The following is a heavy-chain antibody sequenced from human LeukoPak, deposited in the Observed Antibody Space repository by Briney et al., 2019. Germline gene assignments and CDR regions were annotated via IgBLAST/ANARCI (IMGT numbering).Heavy chain of an antibody. V-gene: IGHV3-15*01. D-gene: IGHD2-8*01. Sequence: GXXLRLSCAASGFLFSSAWMSWVRQAPGKGLEWVGRIKSRTDGGTTDHAAPVKGRFTISRDDSEHTVYLHMNSLKTEDTAVYYCTTNTAPRMWGQGTLVTVSS. J-gene: IGHJ4*02. CDR2: IKSRTDGGTT. CDR1: GFLFSSAW. CDR3: TTNTAPRM.